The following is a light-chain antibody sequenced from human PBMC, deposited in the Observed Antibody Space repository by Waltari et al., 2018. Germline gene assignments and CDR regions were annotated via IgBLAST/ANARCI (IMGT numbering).Light chain of an antibody. V-gene: IGLV1-40*01. CDR3: QSYDNSLSGYV. CDR1: SSTIGAGND. Sequence: QSVLTQPPSVSGAPGQRVTISCSGSSSTIGAGNDVQWYQQLPGTAPKLLIYGNTNRPSGVPDRFSGSKSGTSASLAITGLQADDEADYYCQSYDNSLSGYVFGTGTKVTVL. CDR2: GNT. J-gene: IGLJ1*01.